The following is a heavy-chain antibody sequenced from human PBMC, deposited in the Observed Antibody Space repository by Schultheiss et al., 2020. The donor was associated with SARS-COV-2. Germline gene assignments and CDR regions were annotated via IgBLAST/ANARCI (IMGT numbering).Heavy chain of an antibody. J-gene: IGHJ1*01. CDR1: GGSISSGGYY. CDR3: ARAIHYYDSSGPEYFQH. Sequence: SETLSLTCTVSGGSISSGGYYWSWIRQHPGKGLEWIGYIYYSGSTYYNPSLKSRVTISVDTSKNQFSLKLSSVTAADTAVYYCARAIHYYDSSGPEYFQHRGQGTLVTVSS. V-gene: IGHV4-31*03. CDR2: IYYSGST. D-gene: IGHD3-22*01.